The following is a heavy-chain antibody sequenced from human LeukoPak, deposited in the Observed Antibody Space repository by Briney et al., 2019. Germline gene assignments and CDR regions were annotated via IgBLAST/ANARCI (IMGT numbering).Heavy chain of an antibody. D-gene: IGHD6-13*01. V-gene: IGHV4-34*01. J-gene: IGHJ2*01. Sequence: SETLSLTCAVYGGSFSGCYWSWIRQPPGKGLEWIGEINHSGSTNYNPSLKSRVTISVDTSKNQFSLKLSSVTAADTAVYYCAREAAAGPTRYWYFDLWGRGTLVTVSS. CDR3: AREAAAGPTRYWYFDL. CDR1: GGSFSGCY. CDR2: INHSGST.